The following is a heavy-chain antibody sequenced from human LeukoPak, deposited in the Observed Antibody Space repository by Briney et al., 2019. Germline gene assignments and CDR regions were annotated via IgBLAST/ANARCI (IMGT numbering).Heavy chain of an antibody. Sequence: SVKVSCKASGGTFSSYAISWVRQAPGQGLEWMGRIIPIFGTANYAQKFQGRVTITTDESTSTAYTELSSLRSEDTAVYYCAREGSGSYKGAFDIRGQGTMVTVSS. CDR3: AREGSGSYKGAFDI. D-gene: IGHD1-26*01. CDR2: IIPIFGTA. J-gene: IGHJ3*02. V-gene: IGHV1-69*05. CDR1: GGTFSSYA.